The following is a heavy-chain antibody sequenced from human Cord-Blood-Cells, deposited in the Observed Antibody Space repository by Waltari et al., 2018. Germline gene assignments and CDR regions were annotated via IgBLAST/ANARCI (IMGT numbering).Heavy chain of an antibody. CDR1: GGTFSSDA. Sequence: QVQLVQSGAEVKKPGSSVKVSCKASGGTFSSDAIRWVRPAPGQGVEWMGGIIPIFGTANYAQKFQGRVTITADKSTSTAYMELSSLRSEDTAVYYCARDNGYGGNYYYYGMDVWGQGTTVTVSS. D-gene: IGHD4-17*01. CDR2: IIPIFGTA. V-gene: IGHV1-69*06. CDR3: ARDNGYGGNYYYYGMDV. J-gene: IGHJ6*02.